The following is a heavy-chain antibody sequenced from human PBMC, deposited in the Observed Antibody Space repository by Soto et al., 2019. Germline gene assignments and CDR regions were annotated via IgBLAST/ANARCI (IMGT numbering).Heavy chain of an antibody. Sequence: QVQLVESGGGVVQPGRSLRLSCAASGFTFSSYGMHWVRQAPGKGLEWVAVIWYDGSNKYYADSVKGRFTISRDNSKNPLELKMNSLTAEDRPVYYCARSEMATMTGDYYYGMDVWGQGTTVTVSS. CDR2: IWYDGSNK. V-gene: IGHV3-33*01. D-gene: IGHD3-9*01. CDR3: ARSEMATMTGDYYYGMDV. CDR1: GFTFSSYG. J-gene: IGHJ6*02.